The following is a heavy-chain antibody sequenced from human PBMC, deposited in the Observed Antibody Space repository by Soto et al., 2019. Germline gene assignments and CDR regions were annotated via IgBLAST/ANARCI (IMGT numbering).Heavy chain of an antibody. Sequence: XSVKGSCKAPRDTFTSYYINWVRQAPGQGLEWMGVINPHGGSTAYAQKFKGRVTLTRDTSASTVYMEVSSLTSEDTAMYYCARSSGGNFGIIIEGTNWFAHWGQGPLVTVSS. D-gene: IGHD1-26*01. CDR3: ARSSGGNFGIIIEGTNWFAH. CDR1: RDTFTSYY. J-gene: IGHJ5*02. V-gene: IGHV1-46*01. CDR2: INPHGGST.